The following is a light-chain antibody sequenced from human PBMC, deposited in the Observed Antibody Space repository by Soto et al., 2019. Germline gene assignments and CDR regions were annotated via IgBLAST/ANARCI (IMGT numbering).Light chain of an antibody. V-gene: IGLV7-46*01. CDR2: DTS. CDR3: LLSSSGGKWV. CDR1: TGAVTSDHY. Sequence: QAVVTQEPSLTVSPGGTVTLTCGSNTGAVTSDHYPHWIQQRPGQAPRTLIYDTSNKQSWTPARFSGSLLGGKAALTLAGAPPEDEGDYYCLLSSSGGKWVFVEGTQLTDL. J-gene: IGLJ2*01.